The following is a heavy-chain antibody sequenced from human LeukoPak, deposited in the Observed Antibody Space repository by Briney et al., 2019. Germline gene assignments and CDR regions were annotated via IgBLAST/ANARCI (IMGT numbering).Heavy chain of an antibody. CDR1: GFTFSSYA. J-gene: IGHJ4*02. CDR2: LSYDGSNQ. CDR3: ARDFRPVVGAAGTFDY. V-gene: IGHV3-30*04. Sequence: GSLGPSWEAPGFTFSSYAMDWVRQAPGKGPGGVAALSYDGSNQYYADSVKGRFTISRDNSKNTLYLQMNSLRAEDTAVYYCARDFRPVVGAAGTFDYWGQGTLVTVSS. D-gene: IGHD6-13*01.